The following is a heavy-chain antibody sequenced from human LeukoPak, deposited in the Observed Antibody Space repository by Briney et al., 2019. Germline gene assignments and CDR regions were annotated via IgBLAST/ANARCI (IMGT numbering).Heavy chain of an antibody. CDR3: AREGGYDILTGYQDY. V-gene: IGHV1-2*02. CDR1: GYIFTTYF. Sequence: ASVKVSCKASGYIFTTYFIHWVRQAPGQGLEWMGWINPNNGDTNYVQKFQGRVTMTRDTSISTAYMELTRLRSDDTAVYYCAREGGYDILTGYQDYWGQGTLVTASS. D-gene: IGHD3-9*01. CDR2: INPNNGDT. J-gene: IGHJ4*02.